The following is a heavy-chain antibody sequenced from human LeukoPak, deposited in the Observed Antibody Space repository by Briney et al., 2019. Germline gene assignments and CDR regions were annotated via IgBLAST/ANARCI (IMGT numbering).Heavy chain of an antibody. CDR1: GFTFSSYS. D-gene: IGHD3-22*01. V-gene: IGHV3-48*04. CDR3: ARSRTYYYDSSGYSHFDY. CDR2: ITSSSSTI. J-gene: IGHJ4*02. Sequence: GGSLRLSCAASGFTFSSYSMNWVRQAPGKGLEWVSYITSSSSTIYYADSVKGRFTISRDNAKNSLYLQMNSLRAEDTAVYYCARSRTYYYDSSGYSHFDYWGQGTLVTVSS.